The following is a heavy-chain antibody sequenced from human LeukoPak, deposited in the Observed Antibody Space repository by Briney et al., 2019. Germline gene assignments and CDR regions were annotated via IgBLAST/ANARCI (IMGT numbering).Heavy chain of an antibody. J-gene: IGHJ4*02. Sequence: PGGSLRLSCAASGFTFSSYSMNWVRQAPGKGLEWVSSISSSSSYIYYADSVKGRFTISRDNAKNSLYLQMNSLRAEDTAVYYCARADRGVRGVPDYWGQGTLVTVSS. CDR1: GFTFSSYS. CDR2: ISSSSSYI. CDR3: ARADRGVRGVPDY. V-gene: IGHV3-21*01. D-gene: IGHD3-10*01.